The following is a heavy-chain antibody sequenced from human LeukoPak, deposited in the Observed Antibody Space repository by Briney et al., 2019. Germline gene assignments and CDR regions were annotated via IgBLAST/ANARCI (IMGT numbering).Heavy chain of an antibody. CDR2: IYYSGST. CDR1: GGSTSSSSYY. CDR3: ARRPRAGWFDP. Sequence: SETLSLTCTVSGGSTSSSSYYWGWIRQPPGKGLEWIGSIYYSGSTYYNPSLKSRVTISGDTSKNQFSLKLRSVTAADTAVYYCARRPRAGWFDPWGQGTLVTVSS. J-gene: IGHJ5*02. V-gene: IGHV4-39*01.